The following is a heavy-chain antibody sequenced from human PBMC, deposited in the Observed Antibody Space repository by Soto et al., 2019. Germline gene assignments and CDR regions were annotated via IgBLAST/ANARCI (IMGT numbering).Heavy chain of an antibody. CDR3: AIPSRRYFAPHAFDI. J-gene: IGHJ3*02. CDR2: ISAYNGNT. Sequence: ASVKVSCKSSGYTFTGCGISWVLQAPGQGLEWMGWISAYNGNTNYAQKLQGRVTMTTDTSTSTAYMELRSLRSDDTAVYYCAIPSRRYFAPHAFDIWGQGTMVTVSS. CDR1: GYTFTGCG. D-gene: IGHD1-20*01. V-gene: IGHV1-18*01.